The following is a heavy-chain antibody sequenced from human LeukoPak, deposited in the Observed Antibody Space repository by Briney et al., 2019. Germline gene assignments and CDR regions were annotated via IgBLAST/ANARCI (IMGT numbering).Heavy chain of an antibody. D-gene: IGHD3-22*01. Sequence: ASVKISCKASGYTFTNYFLHWVRQAPGQGLEWMGIINPRTGGTSYAQKFQGRVTMTRGTSTSTVYMELSSLRSEDTAVYSCARDHDGSGYYDYWGQGTLVTVSS. J-gene: IGHJ4*02. CDR3: ARDHDGSGYYDY. V-gene: IGHV1-46*01. CDR2: INPRTGGT. CDR1: GYTFTNYF.